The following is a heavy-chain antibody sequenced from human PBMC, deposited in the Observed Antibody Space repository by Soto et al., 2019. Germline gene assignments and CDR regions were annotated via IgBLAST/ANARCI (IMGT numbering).Heavy chain of an antibody. CDR2: IYHSGST. Sequence: SETLSLTCAVSGGSISSSNWWSWVRQPPGKGLEWIGEIYHSGSTNYNPSLKSRVTISVDKSKNQFSLKLSSVTAADTAVYYCARAGRSDFWSGWKLYYFHYWGQGTLVTVP. V-gene: IGHV4-4*02. CDR1: GGSISSSNW. J-gene: IGHJ4*02. CDR3: ARAGRSDFWSGWKLYYFHY. D-gene: IGHD3-3*01.